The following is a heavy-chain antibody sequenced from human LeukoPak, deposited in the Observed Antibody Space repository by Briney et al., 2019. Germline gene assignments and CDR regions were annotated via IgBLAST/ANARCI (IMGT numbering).Heavy chain of an antibody. CDR2: FDPEDGER. CDR3: TTDESNSWWLDFDY. D-gene: IGHD2-15*01. V-gene: IGHV1-24*01. CDR1: GYTLTQLS. Sequence: ASVKVSCKASGYTLTQLSMHWVRQAPGKGLEWMGGFDPEDGERIYAQKFQGRLTMTEDTSTDTAYMELSSLRSEDTAVYYCTTDESNSWWLDFDYWGQGTLVTVSS. J-gene: IGHJ4*02.